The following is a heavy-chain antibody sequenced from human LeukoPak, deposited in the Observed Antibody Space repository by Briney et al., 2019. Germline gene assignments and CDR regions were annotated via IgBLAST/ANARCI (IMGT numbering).Heavy chain of an antibody. Sequence: GRSLRLSCAASGFTFGTYAMRWVRQAPGKGLEWVALISYDGSNKYYADSVKGRFTISRDNSKNTLYVQMNSLRAEDTAVYYCARNYYDSSGYYSLGVYWGQGTLVTVSS. J-gene: IGHJ4*02. CDR3: ARNYYDSSGYYSLGVY. D-gene: IGHD3-22*01. CDR1: GFTFGTYA. CDR2: ISYDGSNK. V-gene: IGHV3-30-3*01.